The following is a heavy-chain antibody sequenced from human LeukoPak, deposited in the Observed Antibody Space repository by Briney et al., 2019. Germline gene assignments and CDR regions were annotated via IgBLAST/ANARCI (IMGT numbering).Heavy chain of an antibody. CDR2: INAYNGNT. V-gene: IGHV1-18*01. Sequence: ASVKVSCKASGYTFTSYGISWVRQAPGQGLEWMGWINAYNGNTNYAQKLQGRVTMTTDTSTSTAYMELRNLRSDDTAVYYCARGGPAARLITLGGVTDYWGQGTLVTVSS. CDR3: ARGGPAARLITLGGVTDY. D-gene: IGHD3-16*01. J-gene: IGHJ4*02. CDR1: GYTFTSYG.